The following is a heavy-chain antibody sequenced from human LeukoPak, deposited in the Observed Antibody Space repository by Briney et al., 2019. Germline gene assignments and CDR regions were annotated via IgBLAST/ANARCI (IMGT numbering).Heavy chain of an antibody. CDR2: ISGSGGST. CDR3: AKVPRFNILTGYDLDY. Sequence: GGSLGLSCAASGFTFSSYAMSWVRQAPGKGLEWVSAISGSGGSTYYADSVKGRFTISRDNSKNTLYLQMNSLRAEDTAVYYCAKVPRFNILTGYDLDYWGQGTLVTVSS. D-gene: IGHD3-9*01. J-gene: IGHJ4*02. CDR1: GFTFSSYA. V-gene: IGHV3-23*01.